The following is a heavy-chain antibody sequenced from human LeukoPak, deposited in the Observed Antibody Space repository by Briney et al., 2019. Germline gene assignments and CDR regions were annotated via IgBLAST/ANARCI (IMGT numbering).Heavy chain of an antibody. CDR2: ISYDGSNK. CDR3: AKDSGQWLPHDAFDI. D-gene: IGHD6-19*01. Sequence: PGRSLRFSCAASGFTFSSYGMHWVRQAPGKGLEWVAVISYDGSNKYYADSVKGRFTISRVNSKNTLYLQMNSLRAEDTAVYYCAKDSGQWLPHDAFDIWGQGTMVTVSS. V-gene: IGHV3-30*18. J-gene: IGHJ3*02. CDR1: GFTFSSYG.